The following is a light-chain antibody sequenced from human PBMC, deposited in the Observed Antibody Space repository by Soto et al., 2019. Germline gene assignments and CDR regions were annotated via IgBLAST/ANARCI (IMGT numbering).Light chain of an antibody. J-gene: IGKJ5*01. V-gene: IGKV2-30*01. Sequence: VVRRETAGSPAVAPVAGDSIPFRSSHSLVSMDGNTYLNWFQQRPGQSPRRLIYKISNRDSGVPDRFSGSGSGTDFTLKISRVEAEDVGVYYCMQGTHWPLTFGQGTRLEI. CDR3: MQGTHWPLT. CDR2: KIS. CDR1: HSLVSMDGNTY.